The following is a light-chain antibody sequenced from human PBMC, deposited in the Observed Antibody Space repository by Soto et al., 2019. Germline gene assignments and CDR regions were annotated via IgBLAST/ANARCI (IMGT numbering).Light chain of an antibody. CDR3: QQYGAQPYY. CDR2: GTS. J-gene: IGKJ2*01. V-gene: IGKV3-20*01. CDR1: QSVSSSY. Sequence: EVVLTQSPGMLSLSPGERATLSCRASQSVSSSYLGWYQQRPGQAPRLLMYGTSRRATGIPDRFSGSGSGTDFTLTISRLEPEEFAVYYCQQYGAQPYYFGQGAKLEI.